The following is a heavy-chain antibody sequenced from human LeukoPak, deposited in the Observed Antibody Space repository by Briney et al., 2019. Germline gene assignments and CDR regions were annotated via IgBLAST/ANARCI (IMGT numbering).Heavy chain of an antibody. D-gene: IGHD3-9*01. CDR3: ARALRYFDWLSTSPEYNWFDP. Sequence: PGGSLRLSCAAYGFTFSSYSMNWVRQAPGKGLEWVSYISSSSSTIYYADSVKGRFTISRDTAKNSLYLQMNSLRAEDTAVYYCARALRYFDWLSTSPEYNWFDPWGQGTLVTVSS. CDR1: GFTFSSYS. J-gene: IGHJ5*02. CDR2: ISSSSSTI. V-gene: IGHV3-48*01.